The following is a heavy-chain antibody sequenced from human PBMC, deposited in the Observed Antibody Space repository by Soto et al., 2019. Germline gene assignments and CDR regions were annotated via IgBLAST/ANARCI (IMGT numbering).Heavy chain of an antibody. CDR1: GGTCSSYA. CDR3: AKDLFPGSRPPDFDY. CDR2: ICCSCGST. J-gene: IGHJ4*02. Sequence: TGGSLRLSWAAAGGTCSSYARSWVRQAPGKGLEWVSAICCSCGSTYYADSVKGRFTISRDNSTNTPYLQMNRLRAQYTAVYYCAKDLFPGSRPPDFDYWGQGTLVTVSS. V-gene: IGHV3-23*01. D-gene: IGHD3-10*02.